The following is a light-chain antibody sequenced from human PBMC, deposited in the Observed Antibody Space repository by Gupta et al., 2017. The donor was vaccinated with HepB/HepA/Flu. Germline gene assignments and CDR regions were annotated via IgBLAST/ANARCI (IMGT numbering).Light chain of an antibody. CDR3: QAWDTSSVV. Sequence: SYELTQPPSVSVSPGQTASITCSGDKLGDQYACWYQQRPGQSPVLVIYQDNKRPSGIPERFSGSNSGNTATLNISGTQAMDEADYYCQAWDTSSVVFGGGTKLTVL. CDR1: KLGDQY. J-gene: IGLJ2*01. V-gene: IGLV3-1*01. CDR2: QDN.